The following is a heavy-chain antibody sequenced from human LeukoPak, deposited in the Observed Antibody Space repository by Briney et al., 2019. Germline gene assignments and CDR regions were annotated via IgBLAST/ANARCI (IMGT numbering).Heavy chain of an antibody. Sequence: SETLSLTCTVSGGSISSYYWSWIRQPPGKGLEWIGYIYYSGSTNYNPSLKSRVTISVDTSKNQFSLKLSSVTAADTAVYYCARPVAYYYDSSGYYPGLWDIWGQGTMVTVSS. CDR1: GGSISSYY. CDR3: ARPVAYYYDSSGYYPGLWDI. V-gene: IGHV4-59*08. CDR2: IYYSGST. D-gene: IGHD3-22*01. J-gene: IGHJ3*02.